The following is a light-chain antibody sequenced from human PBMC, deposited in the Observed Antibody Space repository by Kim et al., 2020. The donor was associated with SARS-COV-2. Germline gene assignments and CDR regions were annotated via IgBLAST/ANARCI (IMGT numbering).Light chain of an antibody. Sequence: SASTVDRVTIACRASQGISSYLAWYQQKPGKAPKLLIYAASTLQSGVPSRFSGSGSGTDFTLTISCLQSEDFATYYCQQYYSYPYTFGQGTKLEI. CDR2: AAS. V-gene: IGKV1-8*01. J-gene: IGKJ2*01. CDR1: QGISSY. CDR3: QQYYSYPYT.